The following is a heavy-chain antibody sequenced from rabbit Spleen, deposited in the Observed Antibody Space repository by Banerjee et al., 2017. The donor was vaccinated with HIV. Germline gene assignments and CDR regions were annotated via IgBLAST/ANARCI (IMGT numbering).Heavy chain of an antibody. CDR2: VDVGSSGFT. V-gene: IGHV1S45*01. D-gene: IGHD8-1*01. J-gene: IGHJ6*01. Sequence: QEQLEESGGGLVKPEGSLTLTCTASGVSFSFNNYMCWVRQAPGKGLEWIGCVDVGSSGFTYFASWAKGRFTISKTSSTTVTLQMTSLTAADTATYFCARDAASSFSSYGMDLWGPGTLVTVS. CDR3: ARDAASSFSSYGMDL. CDR1: GVSFSFNNY.